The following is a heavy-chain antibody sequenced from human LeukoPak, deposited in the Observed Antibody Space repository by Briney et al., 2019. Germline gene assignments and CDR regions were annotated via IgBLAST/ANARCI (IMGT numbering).Heavy chain of an antibody. CDR2: IYYSGST. V-gene: IGHV4-59*01. CDR1: GGSISSYY. Sequence: SETLPLTCTVSGGSISSYYWSWIRQPPGKGLEWIGYIYYSGSTNYNPSLKSRVTISVDTSKNQFSLKLSSVTAADTAVYYCARDGPVGATDVWGQGTLVTVSS. D-gene: IGHD1-26*01. J-gene: IGHJ4*02. CDR3: ARDGPVGATDV.